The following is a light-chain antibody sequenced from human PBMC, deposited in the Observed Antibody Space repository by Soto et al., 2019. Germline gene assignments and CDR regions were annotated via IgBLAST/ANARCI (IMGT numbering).Light chain of an antibody. V-gene: IGKV3-15*01. CDR2: GAS. CDR3: QQYHDWPRT. CDR1: QSVSSN. Sequence: EIVMTQSPATLSVSPGERATLSCRASQSVSSNLAWYQQKPGQAPRLLIYGASTRATGIPARFSGRGSGTEFTLTIGSLQSEDFAVYYCQQYHDWPRTFGQGTKLEIK. J-gene: IGKJ1*01.